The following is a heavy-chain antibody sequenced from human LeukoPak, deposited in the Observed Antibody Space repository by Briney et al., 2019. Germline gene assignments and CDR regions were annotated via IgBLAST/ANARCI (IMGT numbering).Heavy chain of an antibody. D-gene: IGHD5-24*01. CDR2: INHSGST. J-gene: IGHJ2*01. CDR3: ARGSGMATTPHWYFDL. Sequence: SETLSLTCAVYGGSFSGYYWSWIRQPPGKGLEWIGEINHSGSTNYNPSLKSRVAISVDTSKNQFSLKLSSVTAADTAVYYCARGSGMATTPHWYFDLWGRGTLVTVSS. V-gene: IGHV4-34*01. CDR1: GGSFSGYY.